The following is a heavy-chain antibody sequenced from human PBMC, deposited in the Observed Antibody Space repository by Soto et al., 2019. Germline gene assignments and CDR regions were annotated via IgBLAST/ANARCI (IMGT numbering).Heavy chain of an antibody. D-gene: IGHD3-9*01. V-gene: IGHV3-21*04. J-gene: IGHJ4*02. CDR2: ISSSTYI. CDR3: AKVTGYYMDH. CDR1: GFTFSSHS. Sequence: EVQVVESGGGLVKPGGSLRLSCAASGFTFSSHSMNWVRQAPGKGLEWVSTISSSTYIYYADSVKGRFTISRDNAKNSLYLQMNSLRAEDTAVYYCAKVTGYYMDHWGQGTLVTVSS.